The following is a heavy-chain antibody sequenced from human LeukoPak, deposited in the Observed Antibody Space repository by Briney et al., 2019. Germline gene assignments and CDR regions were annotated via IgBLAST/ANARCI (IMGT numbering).Heavy chain of an antibody. CDR1: GGSFSGYY. Sequence: PSETLSLTCAVYGGSFSGYYWSWIRQPPGKGLEWIGEINHSGSTNYNPSLKSRVTISVDTSKNQFSLKLSSVTAADTAVYYCASRPGYSSSWAYYYYYYYMDVWGKGTTVTASS. CDR2: INHSGST. J-gene: IGHJ6*03. D-gene: IGHD6-13*01. CDR3: ASRPGYSSSWAYYYYYYYMDV. V-gene: IGHV4-34*01.